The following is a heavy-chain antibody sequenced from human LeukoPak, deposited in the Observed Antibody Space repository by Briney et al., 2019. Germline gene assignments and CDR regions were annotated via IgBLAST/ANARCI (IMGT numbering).Heavy chain of an antibody. CDR3: ARGVAARPWYYYMDV. CDR1: GYTFTSYY. V-gene: IGHV1-46*01. Sequence: ASVKVSCKASGYTFTSYYMHWVRQAPGQGLEWMGIINPSGGSTSYAQKFQGRVTMTRDMSTSTVYMELSSLRSEDTAVYYCARGVAARPWYYYMDVWGKGTTVTVSS. CDR2: INPSGGST. D-gene: IGHD6-6*01. J-gene: IGHJ6*03.